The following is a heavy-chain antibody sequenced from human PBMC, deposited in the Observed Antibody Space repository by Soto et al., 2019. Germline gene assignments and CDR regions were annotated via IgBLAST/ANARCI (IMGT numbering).Heavy chain of an antibody. CDR3: AKAFITMARVDYLDN. J-gene: IGHJ4*02. Sequence: PSQTLSLTCAISGDSVSSNSAVWNWIRQSPSKGLEWLGRTYYRSQWHYEYAVFVQSRISIDPDTSKNHFSLQLNSVTPEDTAVYYCAKAFITMARVDYLDNWGQGIPVTVSS. V-gene: IGHV6-1*01. CDR2: TYYRSQWHY. D-gene: IGHD3-10*01. CDR1: GDSVSSNSAV.